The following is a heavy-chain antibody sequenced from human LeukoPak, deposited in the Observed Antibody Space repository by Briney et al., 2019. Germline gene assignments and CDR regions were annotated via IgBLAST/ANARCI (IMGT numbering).Heavy chain of an antibody. D-gene: IGHD2-21*02. CDR1: GFTVSSNW. V-gene: IGHV3-23*01. Sequence: PGGSLRLSCAASGFTVSSNWMSWVRQAPGKGLEWVSAISGSGGSTYYADSVKGRITISRDNSKNTLYLQMNSLRAEDTAVYYCAKDLAYCGGNCYSGFDYWGQGTLVTVSS. J-gene: IGHJ4*02. CDR3: AKDLAYCGGNCYSGFDY. CDR2: ISGSGGST.